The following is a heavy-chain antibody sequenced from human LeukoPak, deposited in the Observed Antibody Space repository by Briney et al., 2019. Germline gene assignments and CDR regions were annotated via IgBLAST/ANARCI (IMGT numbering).Heavy chain of an antibody. J-gene: IGHJ4*02. CDR3: ARSTTTSLFDY. CDR2: ISGGGTTI. CDR1: GFTFSDYE. V-gene: IGHV3-48*03. D-gene: IGHD1-1*01. Sequence: PGGSLRLSCAASGFTFSDYEMNWVRQAPGKGLEWVSYISGGGTTIYYADSVKGRFTISRDNAKNSLYLQMNSLRAEDTAVYYCARSTTTSLFDYWGQGTLVAVSS.